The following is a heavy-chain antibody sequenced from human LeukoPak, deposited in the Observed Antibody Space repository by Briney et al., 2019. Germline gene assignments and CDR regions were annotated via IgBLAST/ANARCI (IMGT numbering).Heavy chain of an antibody. CDR2: IYYSGTT. Sequence: SETLSLTCTVSGGSISSYYWSWIRQPPGKGLELIAYIYYSGTTNYNPSLKSRVTISVDTSDNQFSLNLSSVTAADTAVYYCARVSWFPGTSYYYMDVWGKGTTVTLSS. D-gene: IGHD1-1*01. CDR3: ARVSWFPGTSYYYMDV. J-gene: IGHJ6*03. CDR1: GGSISSYY. V-gene: IGHV4-59*01.